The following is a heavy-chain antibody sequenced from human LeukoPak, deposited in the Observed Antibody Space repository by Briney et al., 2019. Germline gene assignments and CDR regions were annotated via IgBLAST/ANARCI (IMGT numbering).Heavy chain of an antibody. Sequence: PGGSLRLSCAASGFTFSSYAMSWVRQAPGKGLEWVSAISGSGGSTYYADSVKGRFTISRDNSKNTLYLQMNSLRADDTAVYHCAKWGFSDRSGANFHSWGQGTLVTVSS. J-gene: IGHJ4*02. CDR3: AKWGFSDRSGANFHS. CDR1: GFTFSSYA. CDR2: ISGSGGST. D-gene: IGHD3-22*01. V-gene: IGHV3-23*01.